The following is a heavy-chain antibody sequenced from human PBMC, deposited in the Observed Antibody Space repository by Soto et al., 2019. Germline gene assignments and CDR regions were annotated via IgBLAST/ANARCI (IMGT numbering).Heavy chain of an antibody. J-gene: IGHJ6*02. CDR3: ARGRYCSCSKCKPYYYGMDV. D-gene: IGHD2-15*01. CDR1: GGTFNNYA. CDR2: IIPVFRTP. Sequence: QVQLVQSGAEVKKPGTSVKVSCKASGGTFNNYAISWVRQVPGQGPEWMGGIIPVFRTPIYAQRFQGNVTITADESTTTAYMELSSLNSEDTAVYYCARGRYCSCSKCKPYYYGMDVWGQGTTVTVSS. V-gene: IGHV1-69*12.